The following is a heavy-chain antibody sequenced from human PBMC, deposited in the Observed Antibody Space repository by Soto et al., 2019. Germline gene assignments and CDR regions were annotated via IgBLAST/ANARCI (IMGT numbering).Heavy chain of an antibody. CDR3: ARERLAVAGPNWFDP. CDR2: INHSGST. D-gene: IGHD6-19*01. CDR1: GGSFSGYY. Sequence: QVQLQQWGAGLLKPSETLSLTCAVYGGSFSGYYWSWIRQPPGKGLEWIGEINHSGSTNYNPSLKSRVTISVDTSKNQLSLKLSSVTAADTAVYYWARERLAVAGPNWFDPWGQGTLVTVSS. J-gene: IGHJ5*02. V-gene: IGHV4-34*01.